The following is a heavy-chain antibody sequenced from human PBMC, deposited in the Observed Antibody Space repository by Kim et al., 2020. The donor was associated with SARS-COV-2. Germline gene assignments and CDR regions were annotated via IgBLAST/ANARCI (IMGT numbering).Heavy chain of an antibody. V-gene: IGHV3-33*01. J-gene: IGHJ4*02. D-gene: IGHD6-19*01. CDR1: GFTFSSYG. Sequence: GGSLRLSCAASGFTFSSYGMHWVRQAPGKGLEWVAVIWYDGSNKYYAYSVKGRFTISRDNSKNTLYLQMNSLRAEDTAVYYCARDGSVAGTGFFDYWGQGTLVTVSS. CDR2: IWYDGSNK. CDR3: ARDGSVAGTGFFDY.